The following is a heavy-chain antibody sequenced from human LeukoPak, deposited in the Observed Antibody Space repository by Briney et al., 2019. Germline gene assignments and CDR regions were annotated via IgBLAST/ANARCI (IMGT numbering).Heavy chain of an antibody. V-gene: IGHV3-23*01. J-gene: IGHJ4*02. CDR2: FSATGGFT. D-gene: IGHD5-12*01. CDR3: ARASNIVATITRLGPDY. CDR1: GFNVSSYA. Sequence: GGSLRLSCAASGFNVSSYAMSWVRQAPGKGLEWVSHFSATGGFTKYADSVKGRFTISRDDSRNTLYLQMSSLRDEDTAVYYCARASNIVATITRLGPDYWGQGTLVTVSS.